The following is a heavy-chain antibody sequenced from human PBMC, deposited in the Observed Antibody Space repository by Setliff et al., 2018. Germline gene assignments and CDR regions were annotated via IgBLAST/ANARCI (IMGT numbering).Heavy chain of an antibody. V-gene: IGHV4-39*07. CDR1: GGSISSSSYY. CDR2: IYYSGST. J-gene: IGHJ6*02. Sequence: PSETLSLTCTVSGGSISSSSYYWGWIRQPPGKGLEWIGSIYYSGSTYYNPSLKSRVTISVDTSKNQFSLKLSSVTAADTAVYYCARVNQYSSVWYNYYYGMAVWGQWSTVAVSS. CDR3: ARVNQYSSVWYNYYYGMAV. D-gene: IGHD6-19*01.